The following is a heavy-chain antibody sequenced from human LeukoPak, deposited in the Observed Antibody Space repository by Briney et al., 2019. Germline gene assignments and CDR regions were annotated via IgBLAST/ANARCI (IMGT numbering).Heavy chain of an antibody. J-gene: IGHJ5*02. D-gene: IGHD2-2*01. CDR2: MHYSGTT. CDR3: ARNWAPSIPAAAHHKGNWFDP. Sequence: PSETLSLTCSVSGGSISGGSISGYHWGWIRQPPGKGLELIAYMHYSGTTHYNPSLKSRVSISVDTSRKQISLELTSVTAADTAVYYCARNWAPSIPAAAHHKGNWFDPWGQGTLVTVSS. V-gene: IGHV4-61*08. CDR1: GGSISGGSISGYH.